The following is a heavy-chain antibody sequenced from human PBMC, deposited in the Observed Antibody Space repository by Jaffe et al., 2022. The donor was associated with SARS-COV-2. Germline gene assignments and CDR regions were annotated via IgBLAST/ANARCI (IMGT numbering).Heavy chain of an antibody. Sequence: EVQLVESGGGLVQPGRSLRLSCAASGFTFDDYAMHWVRQAPGKGLEWVSGISWNSGSIGYADSVKGRFTISRDNAKNSLYLQMNSLRAEDTALYYCAKDIRRGAAAGKDHYYGMDVWGQGTTVTVSS. D-gene: IGHD6-13*01. V-gene: IGHV3-9*01. CDR3: AKDIRRGAAAGKDHYYGMDV. J-gene: IGHJ6*02. CDR2: ISWNSGSI. CDR1: GFTFDDYA.